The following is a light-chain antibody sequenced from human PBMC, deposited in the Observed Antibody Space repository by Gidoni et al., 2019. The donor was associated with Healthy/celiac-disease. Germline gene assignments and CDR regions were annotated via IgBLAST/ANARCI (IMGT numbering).Light chain of an antibody. Sequence: IVLTQSPATRSLSPRERATLACRASQSVSSYLACYQQKPGQAPRLLIYDASKSATGIPARFSGSGSGTDFTLISSILDAEDFAVYYCQQRSNWPITFGQGTRLEIK. CDR1: QSVSSY. CDR3: QQRSNWPIT. V-gene: IGKV3-11*01. J-gene: IGKJ5*01. CDR2: DAS.